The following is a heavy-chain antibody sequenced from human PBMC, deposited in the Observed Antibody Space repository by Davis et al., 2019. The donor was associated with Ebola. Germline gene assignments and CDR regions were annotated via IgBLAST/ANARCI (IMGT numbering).Heavy chain of an antibody. CDR2: MNSDGSST. Sequence: HTGGSLRLSCAASGFTFSSYDMHWVRQATGKGLVWVSRMNSDGSSTSYAESVKGRFTISRDNAKNTLYLQMNSLRAEDTAVYYCARDRKEWSERYYYYYYGMDVWGKGTTVTVSS. D-gene: IGHD3-3*01. V-gene: IGHV3-74*01. J-gene: IGHJ6*04. CDR1: GFTFSSYD. CDR3: ARDRKEWSERYYYYYYGMDV.